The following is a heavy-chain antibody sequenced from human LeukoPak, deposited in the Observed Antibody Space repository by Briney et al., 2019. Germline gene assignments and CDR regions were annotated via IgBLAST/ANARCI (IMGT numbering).Heavy chain of an antibody. CDR1: GFTFSSYS. Sequence: PGGSLRLSCAASGFTFSSYSMNWVRQAPGKGLEWVSSISSSSSYIYYADSVKGRFTISRDNSKNTLHLQMSSLRPEDTAVYYCARQFYDRSTYFDHWGQGTLVTVSS. V-gene: IGHV3-21*01. J-gene: IGHJ5*02. CDR3: ARQFYDRSTYFDH. D-gene: IGHD3-22*01. CDR2: ISSSSSYI.